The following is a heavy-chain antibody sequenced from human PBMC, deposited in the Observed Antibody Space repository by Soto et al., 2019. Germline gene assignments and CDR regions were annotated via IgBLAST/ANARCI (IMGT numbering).Heavy chain of an antibody. CDR2: VSHDGRNT. D-gene: IGHD6-19*01. CDR1: GFTFSDYA. V-gene: IGHV3-30*18. J-gene: IGHJ4*02. CDR3: AKGGRQWLVTSDFNY. Sequence: VQLVESGGGVVQPGRSLRLSCAASGFTFSDYAMHWVRQAPGKGLEWVAVVSHDGRNTHYEDSVKGRFSISRDSAKNTVSLEMTSLRAEDTAVYYCAKGGRQWLVTSDFNYWGQGALVTVSS.